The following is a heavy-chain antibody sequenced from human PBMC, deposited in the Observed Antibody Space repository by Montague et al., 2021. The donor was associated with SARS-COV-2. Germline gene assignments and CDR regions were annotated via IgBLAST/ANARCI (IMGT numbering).Heavy chain of an antibody. CDR2: INHSGST. Sequence: SETLSLTCAVYGGSFSGYYWSWIRQPPGKGLEWIGEINHSGSTNYNPSLKSRVTISVDTSKNQFSLKLSSVTAADTAVYYYARGRSSRTHYYYMDVWGKGTTVTVSS. CDR3: ARGRSSRTHYYYMDV. J-gene: IGHJ6*03. D-gene: IGHD6-6*01. V-gene: IGHV4-34*01. CDR1: GGSFSGYY.